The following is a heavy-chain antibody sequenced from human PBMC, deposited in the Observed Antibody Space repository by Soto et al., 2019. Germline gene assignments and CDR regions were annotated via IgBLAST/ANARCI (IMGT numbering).Heavy chain of an antibody. CDR1: GYTFTSYA. CDR2: INAGNGNT. Sequence: ASVKVSCKASGYTFTSYAMHWVRQAPGQRLEWMGWINAGNGNTKYSQKFQGRVTIAVDSSKNQFSLKKTSVTSADTAVYYCARDQTPRDYYYFDHWGPGTLVTVSS. V-gene: IGHV1-3*01. D-gene: IGHD4-17*01. CDR3: ARDQTPRDYYYFDH. J-gene: IGHJ4*02.